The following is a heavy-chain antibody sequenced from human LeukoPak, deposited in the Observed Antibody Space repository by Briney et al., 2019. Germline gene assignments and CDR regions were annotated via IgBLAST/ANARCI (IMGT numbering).Heavy chain of an antibody. CDR3: ARAQLWFRYAFDI. J-gene: IGHJ3*02. Sequence: SETLSLTCAVYGGPFSGYYWSWIRQPPGKGLEWIGEINHSGSTNYNPSLKSRVTISVDTSKNQFSLKLSSVTAADTAVYYCARAQLWFRYAFDIWGQGTMVTVSS. CDR1: GGPFSGYY. D-gene: IGHD5-18*01. CDR2: INHSGST. V-gene: IGHV4-34*01.